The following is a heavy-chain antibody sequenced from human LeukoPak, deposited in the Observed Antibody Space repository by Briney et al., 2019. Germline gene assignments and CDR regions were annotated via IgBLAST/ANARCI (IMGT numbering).Heavy chain of an antibody. V-gene: IGHV3-21*01. CDR2: ISSSSSYI. CDR3: ARAVGGDGSGSL. Sequence: GGSLRLSCAASGFTFSSYSMNWVRQAPGKGLEWVSSISSSSSYIYYADSVKGRFTISRDNAKNSLYLQMNSLRAEDTAVYYCARAVGGDGSGSLWGPGTLVTVSS. D-gene: IGHD3-10*01. J-gene: IGHJ4*02. CDR1: GFTFSSYS.